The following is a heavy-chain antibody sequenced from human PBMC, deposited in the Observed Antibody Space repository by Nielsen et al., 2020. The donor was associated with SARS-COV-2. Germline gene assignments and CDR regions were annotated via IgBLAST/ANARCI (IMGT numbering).Heavy chain of an antibody. CDR3: AKDGAYYYGSGSYLTKRFDY. CDR2: ISGSGGST. CDR1: GFTFSSYA. V-gene: IGHV3-23*01. J-gene: IGHJ4*02. D-gene: IGHD3-10*01. Sequence: GESLKISCAASGFTFSSYAMSWVRQAPGKGLEWVSAISGSGGSTYYADSVKGRFTISRDNSKNTLYLQMNSLRAEDTAVYYCAKDGAYYYGSGSYLTKRFDYWGQGTLVTVSS.